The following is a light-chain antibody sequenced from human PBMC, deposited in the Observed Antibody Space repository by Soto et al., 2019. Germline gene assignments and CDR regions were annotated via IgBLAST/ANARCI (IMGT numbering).Light chain of an antibody. CDR3: QQYGSSPRT. J-gene: IGKJ1*01. Sequence: EIVLTQSPGTLSLSPGERAALSCRASRSLSSTSLAWYQQRPGQAPRLLIYDVSSRATGIPDRFSGSGSGTDLTLTINRLEPDDVAVYYCQQYGSSPRTFGQGTKVEIK. V-gene: IGKV3-20*01. CDR2: DVS. CDR1: RSLSSTS.